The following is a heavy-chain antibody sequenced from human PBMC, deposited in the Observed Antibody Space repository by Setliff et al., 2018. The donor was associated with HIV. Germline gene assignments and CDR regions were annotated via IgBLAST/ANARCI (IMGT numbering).Heavy chain of an antibody. CDR3: ARSRTSSGYYGVTGYGMDV. D-gene: IGHD3-22*01. V-gene: IGHV4-59*01. CDR1: GGSITGYY. CDR2: IYYSGST. J-gene: IGHJ6*02. Sequence: PSETLSLTCTVSGGSITGYYWSWIRQPPGKGMEWIGYIYYSGSTNYNPSLKSRVTISVATSKNQFSLKLNSVTTADTAVYYCARSRTSSGYYGVTGYGMDVWGQGTTVTVSS.